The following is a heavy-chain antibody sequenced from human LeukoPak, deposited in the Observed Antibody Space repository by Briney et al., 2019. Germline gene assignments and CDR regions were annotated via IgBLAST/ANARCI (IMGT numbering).Heavy chain of an antibody. CDR3: ARGRSIAARTAFDY. Sequence: SETLSLTCTVSGGSISSYYWSWIRQPPGKGLEWIGYIYYSGSTNYNPSLKSRVTISVDTSKNQFSLKLSSVTAAGTAVYYCARGRSIAARTAFDYWGQGTLVTVSS. J-gene: IGHJ4*02. CDR2: IYYSGST. CDR1: GGSISSYY. D-gene: IGHD6-6*01. V-gene: IGHV4-59*01.